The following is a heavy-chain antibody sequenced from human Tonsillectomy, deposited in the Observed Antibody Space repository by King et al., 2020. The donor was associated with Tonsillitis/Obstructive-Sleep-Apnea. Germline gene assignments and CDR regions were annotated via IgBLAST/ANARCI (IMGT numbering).Heavy chain of an antibody. Sequence: VQLVESGGGLVQPGGSLRLSCTASGFTFSSFWMTWVRQAPGKGLEWVANIKQDGSEKNYVDSMKGRFTISRDNAQNSVYLKMNSLRAEDTAVYYCARSRYGDYCDYWGQGTRVTVSS. CDR1: GFTFSSFW. D-gene: IGHD4-17*01. CDR2: IKQDGSEK. CDR3: ARSRYGDYCDY. J-gene: IGHJ4*02. V-gene: IGHV3-7*01.